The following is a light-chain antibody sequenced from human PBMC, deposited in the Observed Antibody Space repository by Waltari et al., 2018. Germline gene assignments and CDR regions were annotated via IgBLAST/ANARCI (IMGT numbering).Light chain of an antibody. V-gene: IGLV2-14*01. Sequence: QSALTQPASVSGSPGQSITISCTGTRRDVGFYNYASWYQQHPGKAPKLMIYDVSERPSGVSNRFSGSKSGNTASLTISGLQAEDEADYYCNSYAGSSSWVFGGGTKLTVL. CDR2: DVS. CDR3: NSYAGSSSWV. J-gene: IGLJ3*02. CDR1: RRDVGFYNY.